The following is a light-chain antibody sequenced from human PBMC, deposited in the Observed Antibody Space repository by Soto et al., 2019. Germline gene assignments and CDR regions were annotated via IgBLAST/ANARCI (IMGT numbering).Light chain of an antibody. Sequence: QSALTQPASVSGSPGQSITISCTGTSSDVGSYNLVSWYQQHPRKAPKLMIYEGSKRPSGVSNRFSGSKSGNTASLTISGLQAEDEADYYCCSYAGSSTHVVFGGGTKLTVL. CDR3: CSYAGSSTHVV. J-gene: IGLJ2*01. CDR2: EGS. V-gene: IGLV2-23*01. CDR1: SSDVGSYNL.